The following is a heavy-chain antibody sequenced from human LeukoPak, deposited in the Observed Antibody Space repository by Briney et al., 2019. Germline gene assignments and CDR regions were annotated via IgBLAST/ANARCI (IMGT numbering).Heavy chain of an antibody. J-gene: IGHJ6*03. CDR2: IYYSGST. D-gene: IGHD4-11*01. CDR3: ARVATVPPSYYYYMDV. CDR1: GGSISTYY. Sequence: SETLSLTCTVSGGSISTYYWSWIRQPPGKGLEWIGYIYYSGSTDYNPSLKSRVTISVDTSKNQFSLWVNSVSAADTAVYYCARVATVPPSYYYYMDVWGKGTTVTVSS. V-gene: IGHV4-59*01.